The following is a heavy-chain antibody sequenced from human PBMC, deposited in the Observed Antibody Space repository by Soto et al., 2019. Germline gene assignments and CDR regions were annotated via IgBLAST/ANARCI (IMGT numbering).Heavy chain of an antibody. D-gene: IGHD6-6*01. J-gene: IGHJ4*02. CDR2: IYWEADK. CDR1: GFSLSTSGVG. CDR3: AHSPRSRRYFIAALYVDY. V-gene: IGHV2-5*02. Sequence: QITLKESGPTLVKPTQTLTLTCTFSGFSLSTSGVGVGWMRQPPGKALEWLALIYWEADKRYSPLLKSRLTITKDTTKNQVVLTMTNMDPVDTATYYCAHSPRSRRYFIAALYVDYWGQGTLVTVSS.